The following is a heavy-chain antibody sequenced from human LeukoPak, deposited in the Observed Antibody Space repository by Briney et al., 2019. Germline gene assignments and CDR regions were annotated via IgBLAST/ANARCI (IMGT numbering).Heavy chain of an antibody. D-gene: IGHD5-12*01. V-gene: IGHV1-2*04. Sequence: ASVKVSCKASGCTFTGYYMHWVRQAPGQGLEWMGWINPNSGGTNYAQKFQGWVTMTRDTSISTAYMELSRLRSDDTAVYYCARAIRGYSGYDRVLGYWGQGTLVTVSS. CDR1: GCTFTGYY. CDR2: INPNSGGT. CDR3: ARAIRGYSGYDRVLGY. J-gene: IGHJ4*02.